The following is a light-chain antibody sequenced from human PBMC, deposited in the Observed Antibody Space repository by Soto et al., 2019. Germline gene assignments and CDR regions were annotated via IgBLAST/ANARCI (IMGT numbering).Light chain of an antibody. J-gene: IGKJ3*01. Sequence: DIQMTQSPSSLSASVGSRVTFTCRASESIGSHLNWYQHKPGQAPKALIYAVSSLQSGVPSRFSGSGSGTEFTLTISSLQPEDFATYYCQQSYSAPQFTFGPGTKVEIK. CDR3: QQSYSAPQFT. CDR2: AVS. V-gene: IGKV1-39*01. CDR1: ESIGSH.